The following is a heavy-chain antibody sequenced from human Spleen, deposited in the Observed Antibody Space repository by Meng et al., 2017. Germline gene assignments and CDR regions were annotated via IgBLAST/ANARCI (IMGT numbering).Heavy chain of an antibody. V-gene: IGHV4-59*12. CDR1: DDSISSYY. Sequence: SETLSLTCTVSDDSISSYYWNWIRQPPGKGLEWIGFIYHNGDTNYNPSLKSRVTISVDTSKNQFSLKLSSVTAADTAVYYCARRSGSYKSGYDYWGQGTLVTVSS. CDR3: ARRSGSYKSGYDY. J-gene: IGHJ4*02. D-gene: IGHD1-26*01. CDR2: IYHNGDT.